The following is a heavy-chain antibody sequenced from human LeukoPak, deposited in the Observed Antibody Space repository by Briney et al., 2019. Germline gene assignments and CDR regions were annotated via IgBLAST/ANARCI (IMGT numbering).Heavy chain of an antibody. Sequence: GGSLRLSCAASGFTFSNYDMHWVRQAPGKGLEWVAVISFDGNNKYYADSVKGRFTISRDNSKNTLYLQMNSLRAEDTAVYYCAKDRADIVVVVAATLRDYYYMDVWGKGTTVTISS. CDR3: AKDRADIVVVVAATLRDYYYMDV. D-gene: IGHD2-15*01. J-gene: IGHJ6*03. CDR1: GFTFSNYD. CDR2: ISFDGNNK. V-gene: IGHV3-30*18.